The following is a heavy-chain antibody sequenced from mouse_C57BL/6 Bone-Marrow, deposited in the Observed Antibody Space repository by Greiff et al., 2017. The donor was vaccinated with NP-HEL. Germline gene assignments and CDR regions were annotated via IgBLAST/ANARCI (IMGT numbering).Heavy chain of an antibody. CDR3: ARPGTGYYAMDY. V-gene: IGHV1-54*01. CDR2: INPGSGGT. D-gene: IGHD4-1*01. Sequence: VQRVESGAELVRPGTSVKVSCKASGYAFTNYLIEWVKQRPGQGLEWIGVINPGSGGTNYNEKFKGKATLTADKSSSTAYMQLSSLTSEDSAVYFCARPGTGYYAMDYWGQGTSVTVSS. CDR1: GYAFTNYL. J-gene: IGHJ4*01.